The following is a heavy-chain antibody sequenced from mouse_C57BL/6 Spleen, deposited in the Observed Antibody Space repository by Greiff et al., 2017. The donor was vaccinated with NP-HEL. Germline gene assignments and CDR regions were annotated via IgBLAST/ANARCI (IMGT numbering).Heavy chain of an antibody. Sequence: EVQLQQSGPELVKPGASVKIPCKASGYTFTDYNMDWVKQSHGKSLEWIGDINPNNGGTIYNQKFKGKATLTVDKSSSTAYMELRSLTSEDTAVYYCARDGNEGWFAYWGQGTLVTVSA. CDR2: INPNNGGT. D-gene: IGHD2-1*01. J-gene: IGHJ3*01. CDR3: ARDGNEGWFAY. V-gene: IGHV1-18*01. CDR1: GYTFTDYN.